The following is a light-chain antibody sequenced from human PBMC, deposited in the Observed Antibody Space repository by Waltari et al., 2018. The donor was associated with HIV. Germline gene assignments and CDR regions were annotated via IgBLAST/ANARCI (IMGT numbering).Light chain of an antibody. V-gene: IGKV3-15*01. CDR1: QSVSRN. Sequence: EIVMTQSPSILFVSPGERATLSCRASQSVSRNVAWYQQRPGQAPRFLIYGASVRATDIPARFSGSGSATEFTLTISSLQSEDFAVYFCQQYNHWPLAFGQGTKVEVK. J-gene: IGKJ1*01. CDR3: QQYNHWPLA. CDR2: GAS.